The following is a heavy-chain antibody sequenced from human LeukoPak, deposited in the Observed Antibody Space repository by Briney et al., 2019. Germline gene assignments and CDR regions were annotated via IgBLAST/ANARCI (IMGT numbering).Heavy chain of an antibody. J-gene: IGHJ4*02. CDR3: ARDGQSSGWPPFDY. Sequence: SSQTLSLTCTVSGGSISSGTYYWSWIRQPPGKGLECIGYIYHSGSTYYNPSLKSRVTISVDKSRNQFSLKLSSVTAADTAVYYCARDGQSSGWPPFDYWGQGTLVTVSS. V-gene: IGHV4-30-2*01. CDR2: IYHSGST. CDR1: GGSISSGTYY. D-gene: IGHD6-19*01.